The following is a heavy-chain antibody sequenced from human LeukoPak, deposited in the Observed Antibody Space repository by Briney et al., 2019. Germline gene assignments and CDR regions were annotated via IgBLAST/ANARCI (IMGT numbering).Heavy chain of an antibody. V-gene: IGHV3-11*01. Sequence: GGSLRLSCAASGFTFSDYYMSWFRQAPGKGLEWVSYISSSGSSTYYADSVKGRFTISRDNAKNSLYLQMNSLRAEDTAVYYCARLGFIAAAGTVDYWGQGTLVIVSS. CDR2: ISSSGSST. CDR1: GFTFSDYY. D-gene: IGHD6-13*01. J-gene: IGHJ4*02. CDR3: ARLGFIAAAGTVDY.